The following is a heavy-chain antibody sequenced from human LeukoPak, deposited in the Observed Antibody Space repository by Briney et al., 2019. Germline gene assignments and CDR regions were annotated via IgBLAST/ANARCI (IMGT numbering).Heavy chain of an antibody. CDR3: ARPYDTRGYFPDY. CDR2: ISRGSDHI. V-gene: IGHV3-21*01. Sequence: PGGSLRLSCAASGFTFSSYAMNWVRQAPGKGLEWVSSISRGSDHIFYADSMKGRFTISRDNAKNSLYLQMNSLGAEDTAVNYCARPYDTRGYFPDYWGQGTLVTVSS. J-gene: IGHJ4*02. CDR1: GFTFSSYA. D-gene: IGHD3-22*01.